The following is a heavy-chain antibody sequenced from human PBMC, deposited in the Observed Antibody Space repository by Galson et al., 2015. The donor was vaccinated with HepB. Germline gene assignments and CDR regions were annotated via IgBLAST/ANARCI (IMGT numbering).Heavy chain of an antibody. V-gene: IGHV3-48*01. CDR1: GFTFSSYS. J-gene: IGHJ4*02. CDR3: ASPCIASSPCY. Sequence: SLRLSCAASGFTFSSYSMNWVRQAPGKGLEWVSYISSSSSTIYYADSVKGRFTISRDNAKNSLYLQMNSLRAEDTAVYYCASPCIASSPCYWGQGTLVTVSS. CDR2: ISSSSSTI. D-gene: IGHD6-13*01.